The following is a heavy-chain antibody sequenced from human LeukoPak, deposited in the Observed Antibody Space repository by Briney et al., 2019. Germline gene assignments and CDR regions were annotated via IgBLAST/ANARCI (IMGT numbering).Heavy chain of an antibody. V-gene: IGHV3-30*03. CDR3: AANYYDGSGYCDY. Sequence: GRSLRLSCAASGFTFSSYGMHWVRQAPGKGLEWVAVISYDGSNKYYADSVKGRFTISRDNSKNTLYLQMNSLRAEDTAVYYCAANYYDGSGYCDYWGQGTLVTVSS. D-gene: IGHD3-22*01. CDR1: GFTFSSYG. J-gene: IGHJ4*02. CDR2: ISYDGSNK.